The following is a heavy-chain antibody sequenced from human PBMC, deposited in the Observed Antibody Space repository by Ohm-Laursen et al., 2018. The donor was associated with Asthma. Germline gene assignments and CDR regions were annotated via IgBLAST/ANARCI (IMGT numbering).Heavy chain of an antibody. V-gene: IGHV3-30-3*01. CDR3: ARGPYSSGWYFQY. D-gene: IGHD6-19*01. CDR1: GFTFSDYF. Sequence: SLRLSCAASGFTFSDYFMHWVRQAPGKGLEWVAVISYDGSNKYYADSVKGRFTISRDNSKNTLYLQMNSLRAEDTAVYYCARGPYSSGWYFQYWGQGTLVTVSS. J-gene: IGHJ4*02. CDR2: ISYDGSNK.